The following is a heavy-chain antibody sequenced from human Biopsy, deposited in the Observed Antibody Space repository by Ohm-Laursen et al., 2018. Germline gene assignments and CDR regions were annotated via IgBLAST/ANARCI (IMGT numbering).Heavy chain of an antibody. Sequence: SVKLSCKASGYTFTSHDINWVRHATGQGLEWMGWLSPNTGNTVYAQRFQDRVTMTSDTSTGTAYMELTSLTSDDTAVYFSARWETTLGRSLDSWGQGTLVAVSS. CDR3: ARWETTLGRSLDS. CDR1: GYTFTSHD. CDR2: LSPNTGNT. D-gene: IGHD1-26*01. J-gene: IGHJ4*02. V-gene: IGHV1-8*01.